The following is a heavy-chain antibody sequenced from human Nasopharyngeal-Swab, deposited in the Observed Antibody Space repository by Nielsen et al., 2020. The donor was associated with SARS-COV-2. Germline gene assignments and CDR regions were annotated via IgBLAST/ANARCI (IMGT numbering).Heavy chain of an antibody. D-gene: IGHD3-10*01. J-gene: IGHJ6*02. Sequence: GESLKISCAASGFTFSSYAMHWVRQAPGKGLEWVAVISYDGSNKYYADSVKGRFTISRDNSKNTLYLQINSLRAEDTAAYYCASSSGMVQPYGMDVWGQGTTVTVSS. CDR2: ISYDGSNK. CDR3: ASSSGMVQPYGMDV. V-gene: IGHV3-30*04. CDR1: GFTFSSYA.